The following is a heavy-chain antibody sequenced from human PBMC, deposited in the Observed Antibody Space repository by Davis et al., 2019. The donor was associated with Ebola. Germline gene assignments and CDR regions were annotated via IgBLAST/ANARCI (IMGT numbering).Heavy chain of an antibody. CDR3: AKGRVGLDAFDI. CDR1: GFTFSSYA. D-gene: IGHD1-26*01. V-gene: IGHV3-23*01. Sequence: GESLKISCAASGFTFSSYAMSWVRQAPGKGLEWVSAISGSGGSTYYADSVKSRFTISRDNSKNTLYLQMNSLRAEDTAVYYCAKGRVGLDAFDIWGQGTMVTVSS. CDR2: ISGSGGST. J-gene: IGHJ3*02.